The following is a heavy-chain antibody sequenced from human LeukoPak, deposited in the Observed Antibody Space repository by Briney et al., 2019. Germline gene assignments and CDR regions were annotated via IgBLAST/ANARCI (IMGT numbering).Heavy chain of an antibody. CDR3: ARGYYYDSSGYPGDY. Sequence: GGSLRLSCAASGFTFSNHVMIWVRQAPGKGLEWVSGITASGDSSYYADSVEGRFTISRDNAKNSLYLQMNSLRAEDTALYYCARGYYYDSSGYPGDYWGQGTLVTVSS. CDR2: ITASGDSS. V-gene: IGHV3-23*01. CDR1: GFTFSNHV. J-gene: IGHJ4*02. D-gene: IGHD3-22*01.